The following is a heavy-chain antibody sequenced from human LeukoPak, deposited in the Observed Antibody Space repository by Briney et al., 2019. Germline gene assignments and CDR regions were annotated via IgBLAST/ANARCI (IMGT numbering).Heavy chain of an antibody. CDR1: GFTFSDYY. Sequence: PGGSLRLSCTASGFTFSDYYMSWIRQTPGKGLDWLSYISTRDNTIQYADSVKGRFTISRDNAKNSLYLQMNSLRAEDTAVYYCASVLLYYYYMDVWGKGTTVTVSS. CDR2: ISTRDNTI. CDR3: ASVLLYYYYMDV. V-gene: IGHV3-11*04. J-gene: IGHJ6*03. D-gene: IGHD3-10*01.